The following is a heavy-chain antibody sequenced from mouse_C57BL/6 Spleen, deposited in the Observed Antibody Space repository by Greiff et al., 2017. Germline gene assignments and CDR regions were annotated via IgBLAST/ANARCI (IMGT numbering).Heavy chain of an antibody. Sequence: QVQLQQSGPELVKPGASVKISCKASGYAFSSSWMNWVKQRPGKGLEWIGRIYPGVGDTNYNGKFKGKATLTADKSSSTAYMQLSSVTSEDSAVYFCARIRGYFFDYWGQGTTLTVSS. V-gene: IGHV1-82*01. CDR1: GYAFSSSW. CDR2: IYPGVGDT. J-gene: IGHJ2*01. D-gene: IGHD3-2*02. CDR3: ARIRGYFFDY.